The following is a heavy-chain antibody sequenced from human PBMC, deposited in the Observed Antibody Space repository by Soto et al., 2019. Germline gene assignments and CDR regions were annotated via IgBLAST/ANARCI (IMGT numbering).Heavy chain of an antibody. CDR3: ARDPAKDYYGSGSYDY. J-gene: IGHJ4*02. CDR1: GYSFTSYW. Sequence: GESLKISCKGSGYSFTSYWIGWVRQMPGKGLEWMGIIYPGDSDTRYSPSFQGQVTISADKSISTAYLQWSSLKASDTAMYYCARDPAKDYYGSGSYDYWGQGTLVTVSS. V-gene: IGHV5-51*01. D-gene: IGHD3-10*01. CDR2: IYPGDSDT.